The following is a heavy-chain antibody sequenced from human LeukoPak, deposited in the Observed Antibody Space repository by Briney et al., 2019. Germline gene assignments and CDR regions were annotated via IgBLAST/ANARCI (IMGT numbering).Heavy chain of an antibody. CDR2: ISYSGNT. J-gene: IGHJ4*02. CDR3: ATGFYDSSGYSIPFDH. Sequence: SQTLSLTCTVSGGSISSGVYYWSWLRQPPGKGSEWIGYISYSGNTDYNPSLKSRVIVAIDTSKNQLSLRLSSVTAADTARYYCATGFYDSSGYSIPFDHWGQGTLVTASS. V-gene: IGHV4-30-4*01. D-gene: IGHD3-22*01. CDR1: GGSISSGVYY.